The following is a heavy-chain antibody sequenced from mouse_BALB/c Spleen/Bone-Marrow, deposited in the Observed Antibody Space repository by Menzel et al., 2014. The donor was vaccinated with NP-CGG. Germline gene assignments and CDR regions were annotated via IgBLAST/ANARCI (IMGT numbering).Heavy chain of an antibody. CDR1: GYTFTXYT. Sequence: VQLQESAALASPGASVKMSCKASGYTFTXYTIQWVKQRPGQGLKWIGYVNPRSGYANYNQKFKDKATLTADKSSSTAFMQLSSLTSEDSSVYYCARPKGFALDYWGQGTALTVSS. CDR2: VNPRSGYA. J-gene: IGHJ2*01. CDR3: ARPKGFALDY. V-gene: IGHV1-4*01.